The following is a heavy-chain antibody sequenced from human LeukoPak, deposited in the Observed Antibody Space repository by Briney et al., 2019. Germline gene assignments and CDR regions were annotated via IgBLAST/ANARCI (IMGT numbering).Heavy chain of an antibody. D-gene: IGHD3-22*01. CDR3: ARYYYDSSGFSQTFFDY. J-gene: IGHJ4*02. CDR2: IIPTFGIA. Sequence: ASVKVSCKASGGTFSSYAISWVRQAPGQGLEWMGRIIPTFGIANYAQKFQGRVTITADKSTNTAYMEVSSLRSEDTAVYYCARYYYDSSGFSQTFFDYWGQGTLVTVSS. V-gene: IGHV1-69*04. CDR1: GGTFSSYA.